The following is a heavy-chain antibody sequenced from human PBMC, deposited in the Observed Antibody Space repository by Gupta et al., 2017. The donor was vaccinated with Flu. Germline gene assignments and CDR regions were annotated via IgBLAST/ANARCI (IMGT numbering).Heavy chain of an antibody. J-gene: IGHJ5*01. CDR3: VRSSLSGSHNHFDS. CDR2: ITPYNVNL. D-gene: IGHD1-26*01. Sequence: RQAPGQALEWMGCITPYNVNLNYAQKFHGRVTITRDMSLRFFDMELGGLTSKDTAMYYCVRSSLSGSHNHFDSWGQRTHVTVSS. V-gene: IGHV1-45*02.